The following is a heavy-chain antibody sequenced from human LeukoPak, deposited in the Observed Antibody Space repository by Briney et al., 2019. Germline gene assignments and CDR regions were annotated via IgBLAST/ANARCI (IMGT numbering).Heavy chain of an antibody. CDR3: ARAPRLAYYYDSSGYQDAFDI. Sequence: SVKVSCKASGGTFSSYAISWVRQAPGQGLEWMGRIIPILGIANYAQKFQGRVTITADKSTSTAYMELSSLRSEDTAVYYCARAPRLAYYYDSSGYQDAFDIWGQGTMVTVSS. J-gene: IGHJ3*02. CDR2: IIPILGIA. V-gene: IGHV1-69*04. D-gene: IGHD3-22*01. CDR1: GGTFSSYA.